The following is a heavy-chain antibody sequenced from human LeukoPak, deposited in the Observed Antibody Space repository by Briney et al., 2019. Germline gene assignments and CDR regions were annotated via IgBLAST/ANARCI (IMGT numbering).Heavy chain of an antibody. CDR3: ARAYYSDSNFDY. Sequence: PGGSLRLSCAASGFTFSSYSMNWVRQAPREGLEWVSYISSSGSSIYYADSVKGRFTISRDNAKNSLYLQMNSLRDDDTAVYYCARAYYSDSNFDYWGQGTLVTVSS. CDR2: ISSSGSSI. J-gene: IGHJ4*02. D-gene: IGHD4-11*01. CDR1: GFTFSSYS. V-gene: IGHV3-48*02.